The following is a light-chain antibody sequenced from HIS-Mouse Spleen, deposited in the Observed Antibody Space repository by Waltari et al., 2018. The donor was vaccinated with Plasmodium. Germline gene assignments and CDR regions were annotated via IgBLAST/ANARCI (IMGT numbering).Light chain of an antibody. Sequence: QSALTQPPSASGSPGPSVTIYSTGTSSDVRGYQYVSWYHQHPGKYPKRMIYEVSKRPSGVPDRFSGSKSGNTASLTVSGLQAEDEADYYCSSYAGSNNLVFGGGTKLTVL. CDR1: SSDVRGYQY. CDR3: SSYAGSNNLV. V-gene: IGLV2-8*01. J-gene: IGLJ2*01. CDR2: EVS.